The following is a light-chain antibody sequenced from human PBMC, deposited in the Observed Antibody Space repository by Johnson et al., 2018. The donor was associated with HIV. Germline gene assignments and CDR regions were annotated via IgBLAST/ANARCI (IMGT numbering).Light chain of an antibody. CDR2: DNN. CDR3: GTWDSSLSAGRYV. J-gene: IGLJ1*01. Sequence: QSVLTQPPSVSAAPGQKVTSSCSGSSSNIGNNYVSWYQQLPGTAPKLLIYDNNKRPSGIPDRFSGSKSGTSATLGITGLQTGDEAGYYCGTWDSSLSAGRYVFGTGTKVTVL. CDR1: SSNIGNNY. V-gene: IGLV1-51*01.